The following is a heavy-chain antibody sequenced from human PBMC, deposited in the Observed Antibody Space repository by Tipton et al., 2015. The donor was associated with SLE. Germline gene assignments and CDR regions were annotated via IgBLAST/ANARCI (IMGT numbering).Heavy chain of an antibody. CDR3: ARCYSNYEYFQH. CDR1: GGSISSGGYY. Sequence: LRLSCTVSGGSISSGGYYWSWIRQPPGKGLEWIGSIYYSGSTYYNPSLKSRVTISVDTSKNQFSLKLSSVTAADTAVYYCARCYSNYEYFQHWGQGTLVTVSS. J-gene: IGHJ1*01. V-gene: IGHV4-39*07. D-gene: IGHD4-11*01. CDR2: IYYSGST.